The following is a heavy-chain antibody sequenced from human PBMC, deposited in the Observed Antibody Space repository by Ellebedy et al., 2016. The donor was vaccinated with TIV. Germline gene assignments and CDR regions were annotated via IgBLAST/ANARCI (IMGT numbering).Heavy chain of an antibody. D-gene: IGHD3-10*01. Sequence: MPSETLSPTCSLSGGSVSSGRSYWSWVRQPPGQGLEWIGYITWRGSTNYNPSLKSRITISMVTSKNQIALMVRSVTAADTAIYNCAREGGFGGAWFDPWGQGTLVIVSS. CDR3: AREGGFGGAWFDP. J-gene: IGHJ5*02. CDR1: GGSVSSGRSY. CDR2: ITWRGST. V-gene: IGHV4-61*01.